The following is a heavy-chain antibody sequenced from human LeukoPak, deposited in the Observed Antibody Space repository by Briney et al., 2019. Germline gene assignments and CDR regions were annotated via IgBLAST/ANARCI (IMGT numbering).Heavy chain of an antibody. CDR1: GFIFSSYA. V-gene: IGHV3-23*01. J-gene: IGHJ4*02. CDR2: ISGSGGST. D-gene: IGHD2-21*02. Sequence: GGSLRLSCAASGFIFSSYAMSWVRQAPGKGLEWVSAISGSGGSTYYADYVKGRFTISRDNSKNTLYLQMNSLRAEDTAVYYCAEDFERTGDCYYAFDHWGQGTLVTVSS. CDR3: AEDFERTGDCYYAFDH.